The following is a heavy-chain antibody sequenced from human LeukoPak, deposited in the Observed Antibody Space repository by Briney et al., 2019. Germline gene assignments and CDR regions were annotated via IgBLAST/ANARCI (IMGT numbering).Heavy chain of an antibody. J-gene: IGHJ4*02. CDR2: ISYDGSNK. Sequence: PGGSLRLSCAASGFTFSSYGMHWVRQAPGKGLEWVAVISYDGSNKYYADSVKGRFTISRDNSKNTLYLQMNSLRAEDTAVYYCANVEMATIPNDYWGQGTLVTVSS. D-gene: IGHD5-24*01. CDR1: GFTFSSYG. CDR3: ANVEMATIPNDY. V-gene: IGHV3-30*18.